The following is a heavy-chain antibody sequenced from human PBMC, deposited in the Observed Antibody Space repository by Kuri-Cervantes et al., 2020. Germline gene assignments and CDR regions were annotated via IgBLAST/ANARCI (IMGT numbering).Heavy chain of an antibody. D-gene: IGHD6-13*01. Sequence: GGSLRLSCAASGSTFSSYSMNWVRQAPGKGLEWVSSISSSSSYIYYADSVKGRFTISRDNSKNTLYLQMNSLRAEDTAVYYCAKEDINIAAGPDYWGQGTLVTVSS. J-gene: IGHJ4*02. CDR3: AKEDINIAAGPDY. V-gene: IGHV3-21*01. CDR2: ISSSSSYI. CDR1: GSTFSSYS.